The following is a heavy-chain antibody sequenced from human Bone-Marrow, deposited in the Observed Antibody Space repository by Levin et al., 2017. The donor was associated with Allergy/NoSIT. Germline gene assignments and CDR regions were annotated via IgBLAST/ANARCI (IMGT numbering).Heavy chain of an antibody. D-gene: IGHD3-3*01. Sequence: KTGESLKISCKGSGYSFTSYWIGWVRQMPGKGLEWMGIIYPGDSDTRYSPSFQGQVTISADKSISTAYLQWSSLKASDTAMYYCARLGDFPRNGFDPWGQGTLVTVSS. CDR2: IYPGDSDT. CDR3: ARLGDFPRNGFDP. CDR1: GYSFTSYW. J-gene: IGHJ5*02. V-gene: IGHV5-51*01.